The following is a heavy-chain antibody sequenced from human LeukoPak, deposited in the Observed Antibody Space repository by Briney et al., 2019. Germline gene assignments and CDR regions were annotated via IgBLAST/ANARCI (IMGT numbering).Heavy chain of an antibody. J-gene: IGHJ3*02. D-gene: IGHD3-22*01. CDR3: ASGEDSSGYYPLGSDAFDI. CDR1: GYTFTGYY. CDR2: INPNSGGT. Sequence: GASVKVSCKASGYTFTGYYMHWVRQAPGQGLEWMGWINPNSGGTNYAQKFQGRVTMTRDTSISTAYMELSRLRSDDTAVYYCASGEDSSGYYPLGSDAFDIWGQGTMVTVSS. V-gene: IGHV1-2*02.